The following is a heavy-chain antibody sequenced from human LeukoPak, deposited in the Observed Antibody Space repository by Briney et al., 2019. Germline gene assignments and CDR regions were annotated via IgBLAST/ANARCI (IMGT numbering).Heavy chain of an antibody. CDR2: IYHSGST. V-gene: IGHV4-38-2*02. J-gene: IGHJ6*02. Sequence: SETLSLTCTVSGGSISNYYWNWIRQPPGKGLEWIGSIYHSGSTYYNPSLKSRVTISVDTSKNQFSLKLSSVTAADTAVYYCARDLDGYSSGWFHTLGYYYGMDVWGQGTTVTVSS. D-gene: IGHD6-19*01. CDR1: GGSISNYY. CDR3: ARDLDGYSSGWFHTLGYYYGMDV.